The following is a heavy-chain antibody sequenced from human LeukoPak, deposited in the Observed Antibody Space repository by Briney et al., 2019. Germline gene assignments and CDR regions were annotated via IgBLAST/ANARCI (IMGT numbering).Heavy chain of an antibody. V-gene: IGHV3-30*02. CDR3: AREPPPLYDYVWGSYRTYGMDV. Sequence: GGSLRLSCAASGLTFSSYGMHWVRQAPGKGLEWVAFIRDDGSNKYHADSVKGRFTISRDNAKNSLYLQMNSLRAEDTAVYYCAREPPPLYDYVWGSYRTYGMDVWGQGTTVTVSS. D-gene: IGHD3-16*02. CDR1: GLTFSSYG. CDR2: IRDDGSNK. J-gene: IGHJ6*02.